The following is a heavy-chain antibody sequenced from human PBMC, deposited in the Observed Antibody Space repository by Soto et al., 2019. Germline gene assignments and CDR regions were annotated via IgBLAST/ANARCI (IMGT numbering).Heavy chain of an antibody. J-gene: IGHJ3*02. CDR2: IYYSGST. CDR3: ARRVVPAAIGAFDI. CDR1: GGSISSGGYY. V-gene: IGHV4-31*03. Sequence: QVQLQESGPGLVKPSQTLSLTCTVSGGSISSGGYYWSWIRQHPGKGLEWIGYIYYSGSTYYIPSLKSRVTISVDTSKNQFSLKLSSVTAADTAVYYCARRVVPAAIGAFDIWGQGTMVTVSS. D-gene: IGHD2-2*01.